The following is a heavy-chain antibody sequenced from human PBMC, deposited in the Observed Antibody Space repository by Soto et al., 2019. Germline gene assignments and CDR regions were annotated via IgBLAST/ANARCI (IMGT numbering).Heavy chain of an antibody. V-gene: IGHV4-59*08. CDR3: ARLWRSSWYRETGDYYYYYYMDV. Sequence: SQTLSLTCTVSGGSIRSYYWSWIRQPPGKGLEWIGYIYYSGSTNYNPSLKSRVTISVDTSKNQFSLKLSSVTAADTAVYYCARLWRSSWYRETGDYYYYYYMDVWGKGTTVTVSS. D-gene: IGHD6-13*01. J-gene: IGHJ6*03. CDR2: IYYSGST. CDR1: GGSIRSYY.